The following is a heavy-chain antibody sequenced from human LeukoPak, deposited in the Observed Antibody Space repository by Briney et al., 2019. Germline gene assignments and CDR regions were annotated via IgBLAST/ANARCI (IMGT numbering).Heavy chain of an antibody. Sequence: PSETLSLTCTVSGGSISGYYWSWIRQPAGKGLEWIGRIYTSGSTNYNPSLKSRVTISVDTSKNQFSLKLSSVTAADTAVYYCARSNSATYEAWFDPWGQGTLVTVSS. CDR3: ARSNSATYEAWFDP. V-gene: IGHV4-4*07. CDR2: IYTSGST. CDR1: GGSISGYY. J-gene: IGHJ5*02. D-gene: IGHD1-26*01.